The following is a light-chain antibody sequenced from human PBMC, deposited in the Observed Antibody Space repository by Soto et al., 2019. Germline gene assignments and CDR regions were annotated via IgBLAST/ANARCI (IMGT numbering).Light chain of an antibody. V-gene: IGKV3-15*01. J-gene: IGKJ5*01. CDR1: QSISTN. CDR3: QQYDNWPPIT. CDR2: AAS. Sequence: EVVMTRSPATLSVSPGERATLSCRASQSISTNLAWYQQKHGQAPRLLIYAASARATGIPARFSGSGSGTEFTLTISSLQSEDFAVYYCQQYDNWPPITFGQGTRLGIK.